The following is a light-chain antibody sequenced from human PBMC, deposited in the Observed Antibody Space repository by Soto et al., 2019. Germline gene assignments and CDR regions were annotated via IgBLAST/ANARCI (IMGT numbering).Light chain of an antibody. CDR2: KAS. J-gene: IGKJ1*01. V-gene: IGKV1-5*03. CDR1: QSISSW. Sequence: DIQMTQSPSTLSASVGDRVTITCRASQSISSWLARYQQKPGKAPNLLIYKASTLQSGVPSRFSGGGSGTEFTLTVSSLQPDDFAIYYCQQYNDYPWTFGQGTKVEI. CDR3: QQYNDYPWT.